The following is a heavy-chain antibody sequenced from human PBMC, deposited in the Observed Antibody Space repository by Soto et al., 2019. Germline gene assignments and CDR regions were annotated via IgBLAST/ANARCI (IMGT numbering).Heavy chain of an antibody. CDR3: ARVSNYYYYCMDV. CDR1: GFTVSSNY. V-gene: IGHV3-53*01. J-gene: IGHJ6*02. Sequence: EVQLVESGGGLIQPGGSLRLSCAASGFTVSSNYMSWVRQAPGKGLEWVSVSYSGGSTYYADSVKGRFTISRDNSKNTLYLQMNSLRAEDTAVYYCARVSNYYYYCMDVWGQGTTVTVSS. CDR2: SYSGGST.